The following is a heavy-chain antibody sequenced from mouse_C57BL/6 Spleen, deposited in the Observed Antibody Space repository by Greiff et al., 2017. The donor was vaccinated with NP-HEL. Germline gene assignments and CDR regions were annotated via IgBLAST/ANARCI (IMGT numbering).Heavy chain of an antibody. V-gene: IGHV1-9*01. CDR1: GYTFTGYW. Sequence: QVQLKESGAELMKPGASVKLSCKATGYTFTGYWIEWVKQRPGHGLEWIGEILPGSGSTNYNEKFKGKATFTADTSSNTAYMQLSSQRTEDSAIYVCTRGIYYDYVGAMDYWGQGTSVTVSS. J-gene: IGHJ4*01. CDR3: TRGIYYDYVGAMDY. D-gene: IGHD2-4*01. CDR2: ILPGSGST.